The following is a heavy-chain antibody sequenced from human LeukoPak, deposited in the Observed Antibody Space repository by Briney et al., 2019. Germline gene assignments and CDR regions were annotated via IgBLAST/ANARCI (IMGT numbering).Heavy chain of an antibody. CDR1: GVTVSSNY. D-gene: IGHD2-15*01. CDR3: ARDYGRAPYYFDY. V-gene: IGHV3-66*01. CDR2: IYSGGST. Sequence: GGSLRLSCAVSGVTVSSNYMSSVRQAPGKGLGWVSVIYSGGSTYYAASVKGRFTISRDNSKNTLYLQMNSLRAEDTAVYYCARDYGRAPYYFDYWGQGTLVTVSS. J-gene: IGHJ4*02.